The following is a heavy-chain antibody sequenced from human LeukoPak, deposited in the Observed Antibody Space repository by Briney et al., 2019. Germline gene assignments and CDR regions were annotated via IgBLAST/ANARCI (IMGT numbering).Heavy chain of an antibody. CDR1: DGSVSSGSSS. D-gene: IGHD5-24*01. J-gene: IGHJ4*02. V-gene: IGHV4-61*01. Sequence: SETLSLTCTVSDGSVSSGSSSWNWIRQPPGKGLEWIGYIYASGTTNYDPSLKSRVTISVDTSKNQFSLKLSSVTAADTAVYYCARGDVEMATIKAIDYWGQGTLVTVSS. CDR2: IYASGTT. CDR3: ARGDVEMATIKAIDY.